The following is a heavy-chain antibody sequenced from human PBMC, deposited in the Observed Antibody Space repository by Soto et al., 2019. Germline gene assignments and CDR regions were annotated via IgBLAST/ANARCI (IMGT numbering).Heavy chain of an antibody. J-gene: IGHJ6*02. D-gene: IGHD3-10*01. Sequence: QVQLVESGGGVVQPGRSLRLSCAASGFTFISYAMHWVRQAPGKGLEWVAVISFDGSTEYYADSVKGRFTISRDNSKNTVYLQMNSLSSEDTAVYYCARSRHGSGSYTHFSYGLDVWGQGTTVTVSS. CDR3: ARSRHGSGSYTHFSYGLDV. V-gene: IGHV3-30-3*01. CDR1: GFTFISYA. CDR2: ISFDGSTE.